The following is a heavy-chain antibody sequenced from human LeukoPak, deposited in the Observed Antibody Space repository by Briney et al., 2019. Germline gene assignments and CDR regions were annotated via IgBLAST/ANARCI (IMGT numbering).Heavy chain of an antibody. CDR2: IYYSGST. CDR3: ARLNPGYCSGGSCYSVDY. CDR1: GGSISSSSYY. V-gene: IGHV4-39*01. D-gene: IGHD2-15*01. Sequence: SETLSLTCTVSGGSISSSSYYWGWIRQPPGKGLEWIGRIYYSGSTYYNPSLKSRVTISVDTSKNQFSLKLSSVTAADTAVYYCARLNPGYCSGGSCYSVDYWGQGTLVTVSS. J-gene: IGHJ4*02.